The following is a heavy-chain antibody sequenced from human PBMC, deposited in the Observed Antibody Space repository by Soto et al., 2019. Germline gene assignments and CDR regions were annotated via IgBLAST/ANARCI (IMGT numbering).Heavy chain of an antibody. CDR1: CGSISSYY. D-gene: IGHD1-26*01. Sequence: SETLSLTCTVSCGSISSYYWSWIRQPPGKGLEWIGYIYYSGSTNYNLSLTSRVTISVDTSKNQFSLKLSSVTAADPAVYYCARLTPPLVGGYGDWFDPWGQGTMVTVSS. V-gene: IGHV4-59*01. CDR3: ARLTPPLVGGYGDWFDP. J-gene: IGHJ5*02. CDR2: IYYSGST.